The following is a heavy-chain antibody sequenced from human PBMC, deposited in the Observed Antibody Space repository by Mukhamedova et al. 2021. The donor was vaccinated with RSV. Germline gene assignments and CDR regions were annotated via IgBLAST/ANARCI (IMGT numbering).Heavy chain of an antibody. CDR3: AKTGDDCSTKTSCYINWVDP. Sequence: GLEWVSAIGGSGRSTYYADSVKGRFTISRDNSKNTLYLQMNSLRAEDTAVYFCAKTGDDCSTKTSCYINWVDPWGQGTLVTVSS. V-gene: IGHV3-23*01. D-gene: IGHD2-2*02. J-gene: IGHJ5*02. CDR2: IGGSGRST.